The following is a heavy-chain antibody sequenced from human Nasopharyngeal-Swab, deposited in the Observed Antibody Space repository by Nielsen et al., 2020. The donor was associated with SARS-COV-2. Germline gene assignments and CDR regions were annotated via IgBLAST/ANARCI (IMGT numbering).Heavy chain of an antibody. Sequence: GGSLRLSCKVSGYSFTSNWIGWVRQMPGKGLEWMAIIYPGDSDTRYSPSFQGQVTISADKSISTAYLQWSSLKASDTAMYYCARLRYGYSYGYVLDYWGQGTLVTVSS. CDR1: GYSFTSNW. CDR2: IYPGDSDT. J-gene: IGHJ4*02. V-gene: IGHV5-51*01. CDR3: ARLRYGYSYGYVLDY. D-gene: IGHD5-18*01.